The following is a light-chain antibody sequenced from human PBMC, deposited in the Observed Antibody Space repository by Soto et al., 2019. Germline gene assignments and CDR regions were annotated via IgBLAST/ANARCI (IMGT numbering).Light chain of an antibody. V-gene: IGLV2-14*01. J-gene: IGLJ2*01. CDR3: SSYTISSTVV. CDR2: DVS. CDR1: SSDVGGYNY. Sequence: QSALTQPASVSGSPGQSITISCTGTSSDVGGYNYVSWYQQHPGKAPKLMIYDVSNRPSGVSNRFSGSKSANTASLTVSGLQAEDDADYYCSSYTISSTVVFGGGTKLIVL.